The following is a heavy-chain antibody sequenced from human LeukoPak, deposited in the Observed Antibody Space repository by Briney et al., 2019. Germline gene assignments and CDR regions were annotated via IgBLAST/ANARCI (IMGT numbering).Heavy chain of an antibody. Sequence: SVKVSCTASGGTFSSYAISWVRQAPGQGLEWMGGIIPIFGTANYAQKFQGRVTITADESTSTAYMELSSLRSEDTAVYYCAREIRNWGPDYYYGMDVWGQGTTVTVSS. CDR2: IIPIFGTA. CDR3: AREIRNWGPDYYYGMDV. V-gene: IGHV1-69*13. CDR1: GGTFSSYA. J-gene: IGHJ6*02. D-gene: IGHD7-27*01.